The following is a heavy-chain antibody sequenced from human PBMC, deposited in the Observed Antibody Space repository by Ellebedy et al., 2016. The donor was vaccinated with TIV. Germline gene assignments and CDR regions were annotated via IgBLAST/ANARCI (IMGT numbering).Heavy chain of an antibody. CDR2: IGTAGDT. CDR1: GFTFSNYD. D-gene: IGHD3-10*01. J-gene: IGHJ5*02. V-gene: IGHV3-13*01. Sequence: GESLKIPCAASGFTFSNYDMHWVRQATGKGLEWVSGIGTAGDTYYPGSVKGRFTISRENAKNSLFLQMNSLRDGETAVYYCARGRYGPWGQGTLVTVSS. CDR3: ARGRYGP.